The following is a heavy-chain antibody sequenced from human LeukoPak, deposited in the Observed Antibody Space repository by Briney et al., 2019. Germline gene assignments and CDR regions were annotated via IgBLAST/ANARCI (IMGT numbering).Heavy chain of an antibody. J-gene: IGHJ4*02. CDR2: MSGSGYTT. CDR1: GFTFSDYY. V-gene: IGHV3-11*04. Sequence: PGGSLRLSCAASGFTFSDYYMSWIRQAPGKGLEWVAAMSGSGYTTYYADSVKGRVTISRDNSKNTLYLQMNSLRAEDTAVYYCARDSSLWFGDLFEDYWGQGTLVTVSS. D-gene: IGHD3-10*01. CDR3: ARDSSLWFGDLFEDY.